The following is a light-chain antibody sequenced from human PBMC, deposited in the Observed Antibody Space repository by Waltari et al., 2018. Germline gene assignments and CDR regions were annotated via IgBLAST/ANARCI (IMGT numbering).Light chain of an antibody. CDR1: SSNIGSNT. V-gene: IGLV1-44*01. J-gene: IGLJ3*02. Sequence: QSVLTQSPSTSGTPGQKVTISCSGSSSNIGSNTVNWYQQLPGTAPKPLIYGNNQRPSGVPDRFSGSKSGTSASLAISGLQSEDEADYCCAAWDDSLIGPVFGGGTKLTVL. CDR3: AAWDDSLIGPV. CDR2: GNN.